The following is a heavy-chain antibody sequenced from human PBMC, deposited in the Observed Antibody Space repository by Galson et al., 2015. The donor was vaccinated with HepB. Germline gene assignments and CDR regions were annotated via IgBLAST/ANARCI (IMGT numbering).Heavy chain of an antibody. CDR3: ARGDTPIYSGSYGDLHY. D-gene: IGHD1-26*01. Sequence: SVKVSCKASGYTFSNYGINWVRQAPGQGLEWMGWVSAYNGHTNYAQKLQGRVTMTTDTSTSTAYMELKSLRSDDTAVYYCARGDTPIYSGSYGDLHYWGQGTLVTVSS. V-gene: IGHV1-18*01. CDR1: GYTFSNYG. CDR2: VSAYNGHT. J-gene: IGHJ4*02.